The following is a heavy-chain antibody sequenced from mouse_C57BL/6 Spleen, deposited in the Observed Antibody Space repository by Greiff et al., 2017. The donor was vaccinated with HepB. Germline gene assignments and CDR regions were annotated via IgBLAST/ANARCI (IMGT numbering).Heavy chain of an antibody. CDR1: GYSITSGYD. V-gene: IGHV3-1*01. CDR3: ARGRGYGNPYYFDY. CDR2: ISYSGST. D-gene: IGHD2-1*01. J-gene: IGHJ2*01. Sequence: EVQLQESGPGMVKPSQSLSLTCTVTGYSITSGYDWHWIRHFPGNKLEWMGYISYSGSTNYNPSLKSRISITHDTSKNHFFLKLNSVTTEDTATYYCARGRGYGNPYYFDYWGQGTTLTVSS.